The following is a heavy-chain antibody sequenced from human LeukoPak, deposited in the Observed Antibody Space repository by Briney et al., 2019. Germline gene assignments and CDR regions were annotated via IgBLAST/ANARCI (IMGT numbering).Heavy chain of an antibody. CDR1: GFTFDDYA. D-gene: IGHD3-10*01. Sequence: PGGSLRLSCAASGFTFDDYAMHWVRQAPGKGLEWVPGISWNSGSIGYADSVKGRFTISRDNAKNSLYLQMNSLRAEDTALYYCAKDIGDGSGFYYYYGMDVWGQGTTVTVSS. CDR3: AKDIGDGSGFYYYYGMDV. V-gene: IGHV3-9*01. CDR2: ISWNSGSI. J-gene: IGHJ6*02.